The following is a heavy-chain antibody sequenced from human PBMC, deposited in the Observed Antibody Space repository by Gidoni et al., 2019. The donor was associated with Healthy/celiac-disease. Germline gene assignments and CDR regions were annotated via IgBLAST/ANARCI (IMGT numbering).Heavy chain of an antibody. J-gene: IGHJ4*02. Sequence: QVTLKESGPALVKPTQTLTLTCTFSGFSLSTSGMRVSWIRQPPGKALEWLARIDWDDDKFYSTSLKTRLTISKDTSKNQVVLTMTNMDPVDTATYYCARILPGGGAMEYWGQGTLVTVSS. V-gene: IGHV2-70*04. D-gene: IGHD3-16*01. CDR3: ARILPGGGAMEY. CDR2: IDWDDDK. CDR1: GFSLSTSGMR.